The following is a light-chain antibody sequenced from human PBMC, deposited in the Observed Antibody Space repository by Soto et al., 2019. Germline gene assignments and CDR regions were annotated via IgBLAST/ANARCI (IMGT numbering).Light chain of an antibody. CDR3: QQRSNWPLT. J-gene: IGKJ4*01. V-gene: IGKV3-11*01. CDR2: DAS. Sequence: PGERATLSCRASQSVTSSLAWYQQRPGQAPRLLIYDASNRASGIPARFSGSGSGTDFTLTISSLEPEDFAVYYCQQRSNWPLTFGGGTKVDIK. CDR1: QSVTSS.